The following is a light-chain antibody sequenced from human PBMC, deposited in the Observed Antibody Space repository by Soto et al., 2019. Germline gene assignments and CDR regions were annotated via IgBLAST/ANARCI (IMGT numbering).Light chain of an antibody. CDR2: WAS. Sequence: DIVMTQSPDSLAVSLGERGTINCKSSQTVLYSSNNKNYLAWYQQKPGQPPKLLIYWASTRESGVPDRFSGSGSGTDFTLTISSLQAEDVAVYYCQQYYSTITFGQGTRLEIK. CDR3: QQYYSTIT. V-gene: IGKV4-1*01. CDR1: QTVLYSSNNKNY. J-gene: IGKJ5*01.